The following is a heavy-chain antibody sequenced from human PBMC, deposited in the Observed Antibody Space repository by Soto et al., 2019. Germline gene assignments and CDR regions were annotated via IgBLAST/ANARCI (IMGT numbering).Heavy chain of an antibody. CDR1: GYSFISYW. Sequence: PGESLKISCKGSGYSFISYWIGWVRQMPGKGLEGMGIIYPRDSDTRYSPSFQAQVTISVDKAISTAYLQWSSLNASDTAMYSRATSSGYYSAEHFQHWGRRTLVTAAS. D-gene: IGHD3-22*01. V-gene: IGHV5-51*01. CDR2: IYPRDSDT. CDR3: ATSSGYYSAEHFQH. J-gene: IGHJ1*01.